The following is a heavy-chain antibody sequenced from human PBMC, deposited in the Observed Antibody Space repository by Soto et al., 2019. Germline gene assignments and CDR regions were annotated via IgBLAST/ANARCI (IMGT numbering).Heavy chain of an antibody. CDR1: GFTFSSYG. CDR2: ISYDGSNK. J-gene: IGHJ5*02. D-gene: IGHD1-20*01. Sequence: GGSLRLSCAASGFTFSSYGMHWVRQAPGKGLEWVAVISYDGSNKYYADSVKGRFTISRDNSKNTLYLQMNSLRAEDTAVYYCAKGLTGTKLNRPGFDPWGQGTLVTVSS. V-gene: IGHV3-30*18. CDR3: AKGLTGTKLNRPGFDP.